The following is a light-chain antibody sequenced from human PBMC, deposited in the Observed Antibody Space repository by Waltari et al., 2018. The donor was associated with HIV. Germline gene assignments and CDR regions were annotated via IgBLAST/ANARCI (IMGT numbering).Light chain of an antibody. Sequence: QSALPQPASVSRSPGHSITLSCTRTSSDVAYYNLVSWYQQHPGKAPKLMIYEVSKRPSGVSDRFSGSKSGDTASLTISGLQAEDEADYYCCSYVSNVIFGGGTKLTVL. CDR1: SSDVAYYNL. J-gene: IGLJ2*01. CDR2: EVS. CDR3: CSYVSNVI. V-gene: IGLV2-23*02.